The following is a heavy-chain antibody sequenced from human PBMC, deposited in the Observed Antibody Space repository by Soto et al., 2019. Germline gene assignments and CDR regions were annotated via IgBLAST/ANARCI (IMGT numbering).Heavy chain of an antibody. D-gene: IGHD2-2*01. CDR2: IYHSGST. CDR1: GGSISSGGYS. Sequence: SEPRSVTDAISGGSISSGGYSWSWIRQPPGKGLEWIGYIYHSGSTYYNPSLKSRVTISVDRSKNQFSLKLSSVTAADTAVYYCARVPDRWGHGTTVT. CDR3: ARVPDR. J-gene: IGHJ6*02. V-gene: IGHV4-30-2*01.